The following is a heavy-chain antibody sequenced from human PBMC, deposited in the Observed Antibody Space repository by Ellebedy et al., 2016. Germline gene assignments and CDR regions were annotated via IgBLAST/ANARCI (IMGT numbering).Heavy chain of an antibody. V-gene: IGHV3-21*01. Sequence: GESLKISCAASGFTFNSYAMAWVRQAPGKEMEWVSSIDRNSDFFYYAASVRGPFTISRDNAKNSLYLQMNSLRAEDTAVYYCARDLFDLWGQGTLITVSS. J-gene: IGHJ4*02. CDR3: ARDLFDL. CDR2: IDRNSDFF. CDR1: GFTFNSYA.